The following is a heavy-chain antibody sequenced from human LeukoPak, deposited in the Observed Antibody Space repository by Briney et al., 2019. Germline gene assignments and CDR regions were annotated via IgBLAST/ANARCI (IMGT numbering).Heavy chain of an antibody. V-gene: IGHV4-30-4*08. CDR3: ARVVAGWGYFDL. CDR1: GGSISSGDYY. Sequence: KPSQTLSLTCTVSGGSISSGDYYWSWIRQPPGKGLEWIGYIYYSGSTYYNPSLKSRVTISVDTSKNQFSLKLSSVTAADTAVYYCARVVAGWGYFDLWGRGTLVTVSS. CDR2: IYYSGST. J-gene: IGHJ2*01. D-gene: IGHD2-15*01.